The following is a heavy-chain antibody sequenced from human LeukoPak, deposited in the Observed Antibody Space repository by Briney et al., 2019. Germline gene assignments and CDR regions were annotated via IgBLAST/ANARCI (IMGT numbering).Heavy chain of an antibody. CDR2: ISGSGGNT. CDR3: ATCIVVVPAAPLDYYMDV. V-gene: IGHV3-23*01. CDR1: GFTFSSYA. D-gene: IGHD2-2*01. Sequence: PGGSLRLSCAASGFTFSSYAMSWVRQAPGKGLEWVSAISGSGGNTYYADSVKGRFTISRDNSKNTLYLQMNSLRAEDTAVYYCATCIVVVPAAPLDYYMDVWGKGTTVTISS. J-gene: IGHJ6*03.